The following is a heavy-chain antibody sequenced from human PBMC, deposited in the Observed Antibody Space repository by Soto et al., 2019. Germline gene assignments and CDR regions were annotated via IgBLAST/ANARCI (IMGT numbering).Heavy chain of an antibody. J-gene: IGHJ4*02. Sequence: PSATLSLTCTVSGGSISTNYWSWIRQPPGKGLEWIGYIYNSGSSNYNPSLKSRVTISVDTSKNHFSLQLASVTAADTAVYYCARGDSHSSGYLIVGVLTQWGQGTLVTVSS. V-gene: IGHV4-59*01. D-gene: IGHD3-22*01. CDR1: GGSISTNY. CDR3: ARGDSHSSGYLIVGVLTQ. CDR2: IYNSGSS.